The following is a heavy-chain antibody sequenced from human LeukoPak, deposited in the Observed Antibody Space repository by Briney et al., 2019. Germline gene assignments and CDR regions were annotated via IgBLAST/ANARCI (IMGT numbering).Heavy chain of an antibody. D-gene: IGHD6-19*01. V-gene: IGHV1-69*04. Sequence: ASVKVSCKASGGTFSSYSISWVRQAPGQGLEWMGRIIPILGIANYAQKFQGRVTITADKSTSTAYMELSSLRSEDTAVYYCARGGIVVNWFDPWGQGTLATVSS. CDR2: IIPILGIA. J-gene: IGHJ5*02. CDR3: ARGGIVVNWFDP. CDR1: GGTFSSYS.